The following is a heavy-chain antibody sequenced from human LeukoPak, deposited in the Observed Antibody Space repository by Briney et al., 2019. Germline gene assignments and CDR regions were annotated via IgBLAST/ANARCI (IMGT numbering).Heavy chain of an antibody. V-gene: IGHV4-59*01. Sequence: SETLSLTCTVSGASISSYYWSWIRQPPGKGLEWVGYISYSGSATYNPSLKSRVTISLDTSKTNFSLKLSSVTAADTAVYFCASPAGGSAWSLVYWGQGTLVTVSS. CDR2: ISYSGSA. J-gene: IGHJ4*02. CDR1: GASISSYY. CDR3: ASPAGGSAWSLVY. D-gene: IGHD6-19*01.